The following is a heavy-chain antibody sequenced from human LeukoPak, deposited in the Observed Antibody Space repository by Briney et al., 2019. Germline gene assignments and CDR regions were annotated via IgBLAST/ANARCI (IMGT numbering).Heavy chain of an antibody. V-gene: IGHV3-23*01. Sequence: GGSLRLSCAASGFTFSNYAMTWVRQTPGKGLEWVSIVTGSGISTYYVDSVKGRFTISRDNSKNTLYLQMSSLRAEDTAVYYCAKGLHSGSYYLDYWGQGTLVTVSS. CDR2: VTGSGIST. CDR1: GFTFSNYA. J-gene: IGHJ4*02. D-gene: IGHD1-26*01. CDR3: AKGLHSGSYYLDY.